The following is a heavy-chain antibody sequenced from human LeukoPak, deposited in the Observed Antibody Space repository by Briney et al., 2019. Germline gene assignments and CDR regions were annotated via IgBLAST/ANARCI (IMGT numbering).Heavy chain of an antibody. CDR3: ASSYFDNSLHAYDI. D-gene: IGHD3-22*01. J-gene: IGHJ3*02. V-gene: IGHV3-7*01. Sequence: PGGSLRLSCAASGFTFSSYAMSWVRQAPGKGLEWVANIKQDGSEMYYVDSVKGRFTISRDNTRNSLFLHMSSLRVEDTAVYFCASSYFDNSLHAYDIWGQGTMVTVSS. CDR1: GFTFSSYA. CDR2: IKQDGSEM.